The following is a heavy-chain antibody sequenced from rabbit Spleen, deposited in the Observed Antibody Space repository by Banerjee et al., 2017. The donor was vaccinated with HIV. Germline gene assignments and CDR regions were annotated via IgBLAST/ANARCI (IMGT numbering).Heavy chain of an antibody. D-gene: IGHD1-1*01. CDR2: INAATAKP. J-gene: IGHJ4*01. CDR1: GFSFSDRDV. V-gene: IGHV1S45*01. CDR3: ARDLLGVIGWNFYL. Sequence: QEQLVESGGGLVQPEGSLTLTCKASGFSFSDRDVMCWVRQAPGKGLEWIACINAATAKPVYATWAKGRFTISRTSSTMVTLRMTSLTAADRATYFCARDLLGVIGWNFYLWGQGTLVTVS.